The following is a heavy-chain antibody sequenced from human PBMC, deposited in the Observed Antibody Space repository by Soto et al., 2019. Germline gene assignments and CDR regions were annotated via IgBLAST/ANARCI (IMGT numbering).Heavy chain of an antibody. D-gene: IGHD4-17*01. Sequence: PSETLSLTCAVYGGSFSGYYWTWIRQPPGTGLEWIGEINHSGSTNYNPSLKSRVTISVDTSKNQFSLKLTSVTAADTAVYYCARHWADYGALDFWGQGTLVTVSS. V-gene: IGHV4-34*01. CDR2: INHSGST. J-gene: IGHJ4*02. CDR3: ARHWADYGALDF. CDR1: GGSFSGYY.